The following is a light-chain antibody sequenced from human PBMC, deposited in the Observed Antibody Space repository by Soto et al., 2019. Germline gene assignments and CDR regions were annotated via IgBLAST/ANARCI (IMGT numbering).Light chain of an antibody. V-gene: IGKV1-5*03. CDR3: RQYNSYS. J-gene: IGKJ1*01. Sequence: DIQMTQSPSTLSGSVGDRVTITCRASQTISSWLAWYQQKPGKAPKLLIYKASTLKSGVPSRFIGSASGTEFTLPISSMQPEDFATYYCRQYNSYSVGQLTKGEIK. CDR2: KAS. CDR1: QTISSW.